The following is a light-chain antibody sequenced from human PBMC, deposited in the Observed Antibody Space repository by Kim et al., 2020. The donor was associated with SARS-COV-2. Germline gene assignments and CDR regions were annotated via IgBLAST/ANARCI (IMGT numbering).Light chain of an antibody. J-gene: IGLJ3*02. CDR2: DVI. CDR3: SSYTSSPSLV. Sequence: GQSITISCTGTSSDVGGHDYVSWYQQHPGKAPKLMIYDVIHRPSGVSNRFSGSKSGNTASLTISGLQAVDEADYYCSSYTSSPSLVFGGGTQLTVL. V-gene: IGLV2-14*03. CDR1: SSDVGGHDY.